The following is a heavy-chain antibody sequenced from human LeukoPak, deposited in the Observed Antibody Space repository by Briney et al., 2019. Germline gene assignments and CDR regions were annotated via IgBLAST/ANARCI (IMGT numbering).Heavy chain of an antibody. CDR3: AKRKRRIVLVTAFDFFDY. CDR2: IHRSGSP. D-gene: IGHD2-21*02. Sequence: SETLSLTCTVSLDSTTSNFWSWVRQPPGKGLEWIGEIHRSGSPNYNPSLQSRVTISIDRSRNQIALELTSVTAADTAVYYCAKRKRRIVLVTAFDFFDYWGQGTLVTVSS. V-gene: IGHV4-4*02. J-gene: IGHJ4*02. CDR1: LDSTTSNF.